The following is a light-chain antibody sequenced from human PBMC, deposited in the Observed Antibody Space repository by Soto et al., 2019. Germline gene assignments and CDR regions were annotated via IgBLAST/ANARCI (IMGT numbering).Light chain of an antibody. Sequence: EIVLTQSPGTLSLSLGERATLSCRASQTFSNSFLSWFQQIPGQAPRLLIYGASMRATGIPDRFSGSGSGTDFTLTINSLQSEDFAVYFCQQYNNWPPWTFGQGTKVDIK. V-gene: IGKV3-20*01. J-gene: IGKJ1*01. CDR1: QTFSNSF. CDR3: QQYNNWPPWT. CDR2: GAS.